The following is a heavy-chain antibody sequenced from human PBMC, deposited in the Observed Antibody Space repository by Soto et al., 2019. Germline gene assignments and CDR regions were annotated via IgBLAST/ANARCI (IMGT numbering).Heavy chain of an antibody. V-gene: IGHV1-69*12. CDR3: ARERIAVAGLIDY. CDR1: GGTFRSYA. Sequence: QVQLVQSGAEVKKPGSSVKVSCKASGGTFRSYAISWVRQAPGHGLEWMGGIIPIFGTANYAEKYQGRVTITAGESTSTSYMELSSLRSEDTAVYYCARERIAVAGLIDYWGQGTLGTVSS. D-gene: IGHD6-19*01. J-gene: IGHJ4*02. CDR2: IIPIFGTA.